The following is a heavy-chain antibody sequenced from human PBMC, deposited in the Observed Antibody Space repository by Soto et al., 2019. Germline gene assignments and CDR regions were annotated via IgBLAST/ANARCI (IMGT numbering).Heavy chain of an antibody. CDR1: GYTFTSYG. Sequence: AASVKVSCKASGYTFTSYGIHWVRQAPGQRLEWMGWINAANGDTKYSPKCQGRVTITRDTSASTAYMELSSLRSEDTAVYYCVRRHVSATGIDWFDPWGQGTLVTVSS. V-gene: IGHV1-3*01. CDR2: INAANGDT. J-gene: IGHJ5*02. D-gene: IGHD6-13*01. CDR3: VRRHVSATGIDWFDP.